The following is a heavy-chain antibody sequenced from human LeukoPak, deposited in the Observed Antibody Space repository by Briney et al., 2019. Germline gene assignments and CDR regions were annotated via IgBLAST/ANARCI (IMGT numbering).Heavy chain of an antibody. CDR3: ARDKSPPYYDILTGYPRRSWFDP. D-gene: IGHD3-9*01. J-gene: IGHJ5*02. Sequence: SETLSLTCTVSGGSISSYYWSWIRQPAGKGLEWIGSIYYSGSTYYNPSLKSRVTISVDTSKNQFSLKLSSVTAADTAVYYCARDKSPPYYDILTGYPRRSWFDPWGQGTLVTVSS. V-gene: IGHV4-4*07. CDR2: IYYSGST. CDR1: GGSISSYY.